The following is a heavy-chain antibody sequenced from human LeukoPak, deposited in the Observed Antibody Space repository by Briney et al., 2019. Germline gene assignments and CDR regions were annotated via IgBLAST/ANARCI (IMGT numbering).Heavy chain of an antibody. CDR3: ARQYSGSYYNYFDY. D-gene: IGHD1-26*01. CDR1: GFTFSSYA. J-gene: IGHJ4*02. V-gene: IGHV3-30-3*01. CDR2: ISYDGSNK. Sequence: GRSLRLSCAASGFTFSSYAMHWVRQAPGKGLEWVAVISYDGSNKYYADSVKGRFTTSRDNSKNTLYLQMNSLRAEDTAVYYCARQYSGSYYNYFDYWGQGTLVTVSS.